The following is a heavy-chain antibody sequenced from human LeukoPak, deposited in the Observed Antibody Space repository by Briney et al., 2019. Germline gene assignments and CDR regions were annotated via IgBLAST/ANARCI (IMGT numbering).Heavy chain of an antibody. CDR2: ISSSSSYI. CDR3: ARGALIAMIVDPEYYFDY. V-gene: IGHV3-21*01. CDR1: GFTFSSYS. D-gene: IGHD3-22*01. Sequence: TGGSLRLSCAASGFTFSSYSMNWVRQAPGKGLEWVSSISSSSSYIYYADSVKGRFTISRDNAKNSLYLQMNSLRAEDTAVYYCARGALIAMIVDPEYYFDYWGQGTLVTVSS. J-gene: IGHJ4*02.